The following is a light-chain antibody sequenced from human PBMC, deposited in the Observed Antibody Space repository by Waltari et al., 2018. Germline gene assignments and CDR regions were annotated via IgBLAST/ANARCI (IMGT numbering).Light chain of an antibody. CDR1: SSDVGSYNL. J-gene: IGLJ2*01. CDR2: EVI. V-gene: IGLV2-23*02. Sequence: QSALAQPASVSGSPGQSITISCTGTSSDVGSYNLVSWYQQHPGKVPKLMIYEVIKRPSGVSNRFSGSKSGNTASRTSSGLQAEDEADYYCCSYVGGSSLIFGGGTKLTVL. CDR3: CSYVGGSSLI.